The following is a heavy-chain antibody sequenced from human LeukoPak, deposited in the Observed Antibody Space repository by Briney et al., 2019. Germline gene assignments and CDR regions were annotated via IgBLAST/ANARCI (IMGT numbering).Heavy chain of an antibody. Sequence: GGSLRLSCAASGFTFDDYAMHWVRQAPGKGLECVSLISGDGGSTYYADSVKGRFTISRDSSKNSLYLQMNSLRTDDTALYYCTKDHSGYAGDYFDYWSQGTLVTVSS. CDR1: GFTFDDYA. CDR2: ISGDGGST. CDR3: TKDHSGYAGDYFDY. D-gene: IGHD5-12*01. V-gene: IGHV3-43*02. J-gene: IGHJ4*02.